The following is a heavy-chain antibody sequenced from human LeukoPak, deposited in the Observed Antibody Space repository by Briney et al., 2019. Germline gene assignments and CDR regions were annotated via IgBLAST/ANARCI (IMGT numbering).Heavy chain of an antibody. D-gene: IGHD3-9*01. CDR3: ARATTYDILTGYSDY. Sequence: QPGGSLRLSCVASGFTLSNYGMHWVRQAPGKGLEWVAFIRFDGSNKYYADSVKGRFTISRDNAKKSLFLQMNSLRAEDTAVYYCARATTYDILTGYSDYWGQGTLVTVSS. V-gene: IGHV3-30*02. CDR2: IRFDGSNK. J-gene: IGHJ4*02. CDR1: GFTLSNYG.